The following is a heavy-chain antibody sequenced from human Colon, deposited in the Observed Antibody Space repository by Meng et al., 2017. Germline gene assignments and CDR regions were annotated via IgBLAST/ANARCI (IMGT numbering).Heavy chain of an antibody. CDR1: GYSITRNG. Sequence: ASVKVSCKASGYSITRNGMNWVRQASGQGLEWIGWINTDTGNPTYAPGFRGRFVFSLDTSVNTAYLEISSLKSEDTGVYYCAREPQHFDYWGQGTLVTVSS. CDR3: AREPQHFDY. J-gene: IGHJ4*02. V-gene: IGHV7-4-1*02. CDR2: INTDTGNP.